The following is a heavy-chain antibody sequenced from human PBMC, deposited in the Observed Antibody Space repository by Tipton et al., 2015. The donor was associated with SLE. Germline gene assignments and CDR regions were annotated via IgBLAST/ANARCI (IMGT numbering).Heavy chain of an antibody. D-gene: IGHD6-13*01. CDR3: ASQGVQAAKQLSYFYYYMDV. Sequence: TLSPTCTVSDGSISDYYWTWIRQPAGEGLEWIGRIYASGSTNYNPSLRSRVTISVDTSKIQFSLNLSSVTAADTALYYCASQGVQAAKQLSYFYYYMDVWGKGTTVTVSS. J-gene: IGHJ6*03. CDR1: DGSISDYY. V-gene: IGHV4-4*07. CDR2: IYASGST.